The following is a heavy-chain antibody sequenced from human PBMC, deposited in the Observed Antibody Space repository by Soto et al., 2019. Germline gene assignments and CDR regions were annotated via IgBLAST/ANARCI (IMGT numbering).Heavy chain of an antibody. V-gene: IGHV4-39*01. CDR2: IKSSGST. J-gene: IGHJ4*02. CDR3: ARLGSSGWYQGSYFDY. CDR1: GGSITRNDHY. Sequence: QLQLQESGPGLVRPSETLSLICTVSGGSITRNDHYWGWIRQSPGKGLEWIGDIKSSGSTNYTLSLKSRASMSVETSKNQFTLKITSVTAADTAVYYCARLGSSGWYQGSYFDYWGQGTLVTVSS. D-gene: IGHD6-19*01.